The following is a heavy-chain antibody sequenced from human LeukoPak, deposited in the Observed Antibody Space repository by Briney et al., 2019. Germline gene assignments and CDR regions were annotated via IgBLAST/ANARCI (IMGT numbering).Heavy chain of an antibody. Sequence: GASVKVSCTASGYTFSNYGISWVRQAPGQGLEWMGWISGYNGNTNQAQNLQGRVTMTTDTSTSTAYMELRSLRSDDTAVYYCARDARDSCGGDCYYFDYWGQGTLVTVSS. CDR3: ARDARDSCGGDCYYFDY. D-gene: IGHD2-21*02. V-gene: IGHV1-18*01. J-gene: IGHJ4*02. CDR1: GYTFSNYG. CDR2: ISGYNGNT.